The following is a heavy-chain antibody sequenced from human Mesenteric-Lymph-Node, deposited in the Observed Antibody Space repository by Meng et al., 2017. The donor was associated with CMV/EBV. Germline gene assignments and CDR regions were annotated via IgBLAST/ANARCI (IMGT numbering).Heavy chain of an antibody. CDR1: GFHFRSYG. CDR3: AKVAGYTYQGPYYFDY. J-gene: IGHJ4*02. V-gene: IGHV3-33*06. D-gene: IGHD5-18*01. Sequence: GFHFRSYGMQWVRQTPGKGLEWVAIIWYDGSSKYYSDSVKGRFNISRDNSKNTLYLQMNSLKAEDTAIYYCAKVAGYTYQGPYYFDYWGPGTLVTVSS. CDR2: IWYDGSSK.